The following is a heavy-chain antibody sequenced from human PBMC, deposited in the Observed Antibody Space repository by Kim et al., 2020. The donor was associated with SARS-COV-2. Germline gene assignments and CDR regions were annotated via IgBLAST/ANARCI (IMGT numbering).Heavy chain of an antibody. J-gene: IGHJ5*02. Sequence: AQGFTGRIVFTLDTSVSTAYLQISSLKAEDTAVYYCARRSIIGTTGWFDPWGQGTLVTVSS. CDR3: ARRSIIGTTGWFDP. D-gene: IGHD1-20*01. V-gene: IGHV7-4-1*02.